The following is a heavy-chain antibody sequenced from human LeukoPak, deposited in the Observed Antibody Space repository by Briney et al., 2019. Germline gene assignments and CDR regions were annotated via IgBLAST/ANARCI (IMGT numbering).Heavy chain of an antibody. CDR2: INPNSGGT. V-gene: IGHV1-2*02. CDR3: ARGHCYGGNIPGFEY. J-gene: IGHJ4*02. D-gene: IGHD4-23*01. Sequence: ASVKVSCKASGYTFIGYYMHWVRQAPGQGLEWMGWINPNSGGTNYAQKFQGRVTMTRDTAISTAYMELSRLRSDDTAGYYCARGHCYGGNIPGFEYWGQGTLVTVSS. CDR1: GYTFIGYY.